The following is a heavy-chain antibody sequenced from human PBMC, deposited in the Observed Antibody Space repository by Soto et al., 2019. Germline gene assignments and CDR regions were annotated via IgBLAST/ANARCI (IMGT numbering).Heavy chain of an antibody. CDR3: ASTDPPYSSGLTWVLDY. CDR1: GFTFSSYS. Sequence: PGGSLRLSCAASGFTFSSYSMNWVRQAPGKGLEWVSNISSSSSEKYYVDSVKGRFTISRDNAKNSLYLQMNSLRAEDTAVYYCASTDPPYSSGLTWVLDYWGQGTLVTVSS. D-gene: IGHD6-19*01. CDR2: ISSSSSEK. J-gene: IGHJ4*02. V-gene: IGHV3-21*04.